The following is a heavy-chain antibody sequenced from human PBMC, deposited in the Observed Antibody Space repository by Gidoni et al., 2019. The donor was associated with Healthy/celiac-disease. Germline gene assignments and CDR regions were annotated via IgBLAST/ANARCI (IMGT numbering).Heavy chain of an antibody. J-gene: IGHJ4*02. CDR2: IWYDGSNK. Sequence: QVQLVESGGGVVQPGRSLRLSCAASGFTFSSYGMHWVRQAPGKGLEWVAVIWYDGSNKYYADSVKGRFTISRDNSKNTLYLQMNSLRAEDTAVYYCARDGYCSSTSCREAFDYWGQGTLVTVSS. CDR3: ARDGYCSSTSCREAFDY. V-gene: IGHV3-33*01. CDR1: GFTFSSYG. D-gene: IGHD2-2*03.